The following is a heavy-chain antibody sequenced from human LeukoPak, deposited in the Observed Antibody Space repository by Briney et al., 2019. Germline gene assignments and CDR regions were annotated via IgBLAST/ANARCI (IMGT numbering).Heavy chain of an antibody. Sequence: GGSLRLSCAASGFTFSSYSMNWVRQAPGKGLEWASYISSSSSTIYYADSVKGRFTISRDNAKNSLYLQMNSLRDEDTAVYYCARGMGILRYFDWLYYYYGMDVWGQGTTVTVSS. D-gene: IGHD3-9*01. J-gene: IGHJ6*02. CDR3: ARGMGILRYFDWLYYYYGMDV. V-gene: IGHV3-48*02. CDR1: GFTFSSYS. CDR2: ISSSSSTI.